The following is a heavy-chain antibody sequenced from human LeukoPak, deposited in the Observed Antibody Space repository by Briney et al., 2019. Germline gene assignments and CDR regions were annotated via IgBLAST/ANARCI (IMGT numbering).Heavy chain of an antibody. V-gene: IGHV4-59*01. J-gene: IGHJ4*02. Sequence: SETLSLTCSVSGDSISSYYWSWIRQPPGKGLEWIGSIYYSGTTNYNPSLKSRVTISVDTSKNQFSLKLSSVTAADTAVYYCARVRQYCTNGVCFYTRFDYWGQGTLVTVSS. CDR1: GDSISSYY. CDR2: IYYSGTT. CDR3: ARVRQYCTNGVCFYTRFDY. D-gene: IGHD2-8*01.